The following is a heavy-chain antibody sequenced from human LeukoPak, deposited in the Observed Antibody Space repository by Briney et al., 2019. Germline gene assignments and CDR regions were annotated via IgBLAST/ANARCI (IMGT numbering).Heavy chain of an antibody. J-gene: IGHJ4*02. D-gene: IGHD1-26*01. CDR2: ISYDGSNK. Sequence: PGGSLRLSCAASGFTFSSYAMHWVRQAPGKGLEWVAVISYDGSNKYYADSVKGRFTISRDNSKNTLYLQMNSLRAEDTAVYYCARVVGATRRFDYWGQGTLVTVSS. CDR3: ARVVGATRRFDY. CDR1: GFTFSSYA. V-gene: IGHV3-30*14.